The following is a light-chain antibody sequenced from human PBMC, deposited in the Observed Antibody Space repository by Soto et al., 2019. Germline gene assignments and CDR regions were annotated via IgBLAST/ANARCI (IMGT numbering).Light chain of an antibody. Sequence: QSVLTQPPSASGSPGQSVTISCTGTSSDVGGYNYVSWYQQHPGKAPKLMIYEVTKRPSGVPDRFSGSKSGNTASLTVSGLLAEDEADYYGASYAGSNKVFGTGTKLTVL. J-gene: IGLJ1*01. CDR2: EVT. V-gene: IGLV2-8*01. CDR3: ASYAGSNKV. CDR1: SSDVGGYNY.